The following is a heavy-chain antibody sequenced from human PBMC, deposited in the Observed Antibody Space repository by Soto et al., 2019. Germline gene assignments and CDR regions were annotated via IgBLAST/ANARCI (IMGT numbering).Heavy chain of an antibody. CDR1: GYTFTSYD. V-gene: IGHV1-8*01. CDR2: MNPNSGNT. J-gene: IGHJ5*02. Sequence: ASVKVSCKASGYTFTSYDINWVRQATGQGLEWMGWMNPNSGNTGYAQKFQGRVTMTRNTSISTAYMELSSLRSEDTAVYYCARRKAFYNWYDPWGQGTLVTVSS. CDR3: ARRKAFYNWYDP.